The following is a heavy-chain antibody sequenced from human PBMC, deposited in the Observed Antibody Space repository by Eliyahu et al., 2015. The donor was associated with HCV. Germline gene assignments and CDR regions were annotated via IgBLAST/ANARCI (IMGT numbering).Heavy chain of an antibody. CDR2: IDWDDDK. D-gene: IGHD3-10*01. Sequence: QVTLRESGPALVKPTQTLTLTCTFSGFSLSTSGMCVSWIRQPPGKALEWLALIDWDDDKYYSTSLKTRLTISKDTSKNQVVLTMTNMDPVDTATYYCARMEGRLVRRPYYYYGMDVWGQGTTVTVSS. J-gene: IGHJ6*02. CDR1: GFSLSTSGMC. CDR3: ARMEGRLVRRPYYYYGMDV. V-gene: IGHV2-70*01.